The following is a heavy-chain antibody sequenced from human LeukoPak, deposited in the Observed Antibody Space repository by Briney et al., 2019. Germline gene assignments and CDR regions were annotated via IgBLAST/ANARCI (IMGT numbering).Heavy chain of an antibody. J-gene: IGHJ4*02. CDR2: INPNSGGT. CDR3: ARDDDDLTPYYFDY. D-gene: IGHD3-9*01. V-gene: IGHV1-2*02. Sequence: GASVKVSCKASGYTFTGYYMHWVRQAPGQGLEWMGWINPNSGGTNYAQKFQGRVTMTRDTSISTAYMELSRLRSDDTAVYYCARDDDDLTPYYFDYWGRGTLVTVSS. CDR1: GYTFTGYY.